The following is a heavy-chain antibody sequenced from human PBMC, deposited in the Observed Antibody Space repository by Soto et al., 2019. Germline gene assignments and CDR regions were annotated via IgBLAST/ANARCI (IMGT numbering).Heavy chain of an antibody. D-gene: IGHD6-13*01. CDR3: ARALSRAIAAAVSYWYFDL. V-gene: IGHV6-1*01. J-gene: IGHJ2*01. CDR1: GDSVSSNSAA. Sequence: SQTLSLTCAISGDSVSSNSAAWNWIRQSPSRGLEWLGRTYYRSKWYNDYAVSVKSRITINPDTSKNQLSLQLKSVNTEATAVYYCARALSRAIAAAVSYWYFDLRGRGTLVTVSS. CDR2: TYYRSKWYN.